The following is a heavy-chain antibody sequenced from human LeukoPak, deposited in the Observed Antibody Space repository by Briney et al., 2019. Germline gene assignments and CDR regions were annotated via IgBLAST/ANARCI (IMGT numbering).Heavy chain of an antibody. CDR3: GRLAHNAWYAIDF. CDR1: DFSFDFYW. V-gene: IGHV3-7*01. J-gene: IGHJ4*02. CDR2: ILPDGSQK. D-gene: IGHD2-2*01. Sequence: GGSLRLSCVASDFSFDFYWMTWVRQAPGKGLEWLANILPDGSQKYYVDSVKGRFTISRDNPKNSLYLQINNLRAEDTAVYYCGRLAHNAWYAIDFWGQGTLVTVSS.